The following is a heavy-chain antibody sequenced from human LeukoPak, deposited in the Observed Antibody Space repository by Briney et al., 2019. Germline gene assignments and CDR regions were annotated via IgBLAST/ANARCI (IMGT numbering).Heavy chain of an antibody. CDR3: ARGHYDTSGYYHLDY. CDR1: GYIFTNYY. CDR2: INPNSGAT. V-gene: IGHV1-2*02. Sequence: ASVKVSCKASGYIFTNYYMHWVRQAPGQGLEWMGWINPNSGATNYAQNFQGRVTMTRDTSISTAYMELRSDDTAVYYCARGHYDTSGYYHLDYWGQGTPVTVSS. D-gene: IGHD3-22*01. J-gene: IGHJ4*02.